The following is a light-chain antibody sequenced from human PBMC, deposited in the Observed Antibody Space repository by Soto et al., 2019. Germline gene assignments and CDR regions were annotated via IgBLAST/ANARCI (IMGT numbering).Light chain of an antibody. CDR2: GAS. Sequence: EIVLTQSPGTLSLSPGERATLYCRASQSVSNYLAWYQRKPGQAPRLLIYGASSRATGIPDRFSGSGSGTDFTLTISRPEPEDFAVYYCHQYGGSPQTFGQGTKVDIK. CDR3: HQYGGSPQT. V-gene: IGKV3-20*01. J-gene: IGKJ1*01. CDR1: QSVSNY.